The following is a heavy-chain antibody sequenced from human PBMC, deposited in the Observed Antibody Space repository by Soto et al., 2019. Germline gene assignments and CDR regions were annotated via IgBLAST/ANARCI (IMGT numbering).Heavy chain of an antibody. Sequence: QLQLQESGPGLVKPSETLSLMCTISGGSISSDSHYWGWIRQPPGKVLEWIAGIYSDGRTYYNRCLKGRLIISLDTSTYRIYLKKSFVTAADTAVFYCALSSSFWVNHYKRLMGDYLGHGSLVTVSA. CDR2: IYSDGRT. CDR1: GGSISSDSHY. CDR3: ALSSSFWVNHYKRLMGDY. V-gene: IGHV4-39*01. D-gene: IGHD3-10*01. J-gene: IGHJ4*01.